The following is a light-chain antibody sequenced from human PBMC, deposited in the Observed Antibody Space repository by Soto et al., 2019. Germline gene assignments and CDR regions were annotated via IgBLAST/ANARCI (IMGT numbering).Light chain of an antibody. CDR3: QQYNNCLWT. CDR1: QSVNSN. Sequence: EIVMTQSPATLSVSPGERATLSCRASQSVNSNVVWYQQKPGQAPRLLIYGASTRATGIQGRFSGSGYGTEVTLTISSLQSEDFAVYYWQQYNNCLWTFGQGTKVQIK. V-gene: IGKV3-15*01. J-gene: IGKJ1*01. CDR2: GAS.